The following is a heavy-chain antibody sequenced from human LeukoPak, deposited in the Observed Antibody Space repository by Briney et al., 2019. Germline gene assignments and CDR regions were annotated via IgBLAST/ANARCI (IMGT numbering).Heavy chain of an antibody. Sequence: PGRSQILSCAASGFTFCRYGMHWVRQAPGKGLEWVAVISYDGSNKYYADSVKGRFTISRDNSKNTLYLQMHSLRAEDTAVYYCARVVVVTTHPEDHSITYWSEGTLVTVSS. CDR1: GFTFCRYG. CDR2: ISYDGSNK. CDR3: ARVVVVTTHPEDHSITY. V-gene: IGHV3-30-3*01. D-gene: IGHD2-21*02. J-gene: IGHJ4*02.